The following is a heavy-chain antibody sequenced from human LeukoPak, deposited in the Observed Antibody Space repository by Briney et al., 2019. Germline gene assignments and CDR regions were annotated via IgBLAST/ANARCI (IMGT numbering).Heavy chain of an antibody. J-gene: IGHJ4*02. Sequence: ASVKVSCKASGYTFSNFGISWVRQAPGQGLEWMGWISPHNDNTNYAQKFQGRVAMTTDTSTTTAYMELRSLTSDDTAVYYCARARATYFIAALAYWGQGTLVTVSS. V-gene: IGHV1-18*01. CDR3: ARARATYFIAALAY. CDR2: ISPHNDNT. D-gene: IGHD6-6*01. CDR1: GYTFSNFG.